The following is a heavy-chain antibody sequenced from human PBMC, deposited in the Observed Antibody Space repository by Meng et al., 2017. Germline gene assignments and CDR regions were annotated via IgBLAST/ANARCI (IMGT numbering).Heavy chain of an antibody. J-gene: IGHJ4*02. Sequence: QRQVEGAGPGLVGPSETLSLTCTVSGGSVSRGSYYWSWIRQPPGKGLEWIGYIYYSGSNNYNPSLKSRVTISVDTSKNQFSLKLSSVTAADTAVYYCARSYSSGYYFVLWGQGTLVTVSS. CDR2: IYYSGSN. V-gene: IGHV4-61*01. D-gene: IGHD3-22*01. CDR3: ARSYSSGYYFVL. CDR1: GGSVSRGSYY.